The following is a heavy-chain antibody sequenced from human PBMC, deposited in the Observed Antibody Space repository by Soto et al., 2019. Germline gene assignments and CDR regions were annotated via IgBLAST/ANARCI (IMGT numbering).Heavy chain of an antibody. Sequence: ASVKVSCKASGYTFTSYDINWVRQATGQGLEWMGWMNPNSGNTGYAQKCQGRVTMTRNTSKSTAYMELSSLRSEDTAVYYCARDVGPTYYDFWSGYYGLFDPWGQGTLGTVSS. CDR2: MNPNSGNT. V-gene: IGHV1-8*01. CDR1: GYTFTSYD. CDR3: ARDVGPTYYDFWSGYYGLFDP. D-gene: IGHD3-3*01. J-gene: IGHJ5*02.